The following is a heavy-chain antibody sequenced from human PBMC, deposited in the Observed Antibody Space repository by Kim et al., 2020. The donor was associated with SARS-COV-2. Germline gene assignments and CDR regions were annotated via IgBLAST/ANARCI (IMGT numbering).Heavy chain of an antibody. CDR3: ARGVGDKHGGGSDY. D-gene: IGHD3-16*01. J-gene: IGHJ4*02. CDR1: GGSFSGYY. Sequence: SETLSLTCAVYGGSFSGYYWSWIRQPPGKGLEWIGEINHSGSTNYNPSLKSRVTISVDTSKNQFSLKLSSVTAADTAVYYCARGVGDKHGGGSDYWGQGTLVTVSS. V-gene: IGHV4-34*01. CDR2: INHSGST.